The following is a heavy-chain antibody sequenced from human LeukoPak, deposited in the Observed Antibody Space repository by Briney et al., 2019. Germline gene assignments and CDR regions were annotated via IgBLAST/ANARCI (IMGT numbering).Heavy chain of an antibody. V-gene: IGHV3-48*02. CDR1: GFTFSNYG. J-gene: IGHJ4*02. Sequence: PGGSLRLSCAASGFTFSNYGMNWVRQAPGKGLEWVSYISSSSSSIYYADSVKGRFTISRDNAENSLYLQMNSLRDEDTAVYYCAREPRYWGQGTLVTVSS. CDR3: AREPRY. CDR2: ISSSSSSI.